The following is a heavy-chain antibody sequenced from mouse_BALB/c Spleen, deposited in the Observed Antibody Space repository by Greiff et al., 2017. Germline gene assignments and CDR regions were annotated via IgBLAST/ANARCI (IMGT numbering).Heavy chain of an antibody. CDR2: IRSKSNNYAT. J-gene: IGHJ2*01. Sequence: EVKVVESGGGLVQPGGSLRLSCAASGFTFNTNAMNWVRQAPGKGLEWVARIRSKSNNYATYYADSVKDRFTISRDDSQSMLYLQMNNLKTEDTAMYYCVRDDYDYFDYWGQGTTLTVSS. V-gene: IGHV10S3*01. CDR3: VRDDYDYFDY. CDR1: GFTFNTNA. D-gene: IGHD2-4*01.